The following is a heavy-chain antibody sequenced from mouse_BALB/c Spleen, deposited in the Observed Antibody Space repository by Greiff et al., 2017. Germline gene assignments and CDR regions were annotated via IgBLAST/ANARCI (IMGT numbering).Heavy chain of an antibody. V-gene: IGHV5-4*02. J-gene: IGHJ4*01. Sequence: EVQGVESGGGLVKPGGSLKLSCAASGFTFSDYYMYWVRQTPEKRLEWVATISDGGSYTYYPDSVKGRFTISRDNAKNNLYLQMSSLKSEDTAMYYCARKFITTVVDAMDYWGQGTSVTVSS. CDR1: GFTFSDYY. D-gene: IGHD1-1*01. CDR3: ARKFITTVVDAMDY. CDR2: ISDGGSYT.